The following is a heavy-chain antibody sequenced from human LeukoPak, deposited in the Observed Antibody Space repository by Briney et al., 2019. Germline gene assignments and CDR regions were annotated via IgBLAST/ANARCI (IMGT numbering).Heavy chain of an antibody. Sequence: PSETLSLTCTVSGGSISSSSYYWGWIRQPPGKGLEWIGSIYYSGSTYYNPSLKSRVTISVDTSKIQFSLKLSSVTAADTAVYYCARARVGEQQLAFDIWGQGTMVTVSS. D-gene: IGHD6-13*01. CDR3: ARARVGEQQLAFDI. CDR2: IYYSGST. CDR1: GGSISSSSYY. V-gene: IGHV4-39*07. J-gene: IGHJ3*02.